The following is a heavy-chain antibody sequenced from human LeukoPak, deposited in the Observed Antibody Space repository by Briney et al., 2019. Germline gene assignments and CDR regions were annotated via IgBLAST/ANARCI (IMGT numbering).Heavy chain of an antibody. CDR1: GGSFSGYY. CDR3: ARGAQTVGYYYDSSGYLDY. CDR2: INHSGST. V-gene: IGHV4-34*01. D-gene: IGHD3-22*01. Sequence: SSETLSLTCAVYGGSFSGYYWSWIRQPPGKGLEWIGEINHSGSTNYNPSLKSRVTISVDTSKNQFSLKLSSVTAADTAVYYCARGAQTVGYYYDSSGYLDYWGQGTLVTVSS. J-gene: IGHJ4*02.